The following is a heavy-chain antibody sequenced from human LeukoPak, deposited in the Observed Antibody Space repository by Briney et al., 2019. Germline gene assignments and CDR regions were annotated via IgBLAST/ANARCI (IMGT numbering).Heavy chain of an antibody. CDR3: ARGGRSGWLDP. Sequence: SETLSLTCTVSGGSISSNSYYWSWIRQPAGKGLEWIGRIYTSGSTNYKPSLKSRVIISVDTSKNQFSLKLRSVTAADTAVYYCARGGRSGWLDPWGQGPLVNVSS. V-gene: IGHV4-61*02. CDR1: GGSISSNSYY. J-gene: IGHJ5*02. CDR2: IYTSGST. D-gene: IGHD2-15*01.